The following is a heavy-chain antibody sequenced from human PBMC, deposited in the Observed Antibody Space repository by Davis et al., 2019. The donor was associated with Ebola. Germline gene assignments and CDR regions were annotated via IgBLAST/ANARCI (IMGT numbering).Heavy chain of an antibody. V-gene: IGHV3-15*01. D-gene: IGHD2-2*01. J-gene: IGHJ6*02. CDR1: GFTFSNAW. CDR2: IKSKTDGGTT. Sequence: PGESLKISCAASGFTFSNAWMSWVRQAPGKGLEWVGRIKSKTDGGTTDYAAPVKGRFTISRDDSKNTLYLQMNSLKTEDTAVYYCTTDRPYLVPAARRYYYYYGMDVWGQGTTVTVSS. CDR3: TTDRPYLVPAARRYYYYYGMDV.